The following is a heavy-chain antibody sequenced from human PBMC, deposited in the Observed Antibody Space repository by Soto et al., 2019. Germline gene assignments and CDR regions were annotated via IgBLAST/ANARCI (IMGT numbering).Heavy chain of an antibody. J-gene: IGHJ4*02. CDR2: ISAYNGNT. CDR3: ARSKVGATMERYFDY. CDR1: GYTFTSYG. V-gene: IGHV1-18*01. Sequence: ASVKVSCKASGYTFTSYGISWVRQAPGQGLEWMGWISAYNGNTNYAQKLQGRVTMTTDTSTSTAYMELRSLRSDDTAVYYCARSKVGATMERYFDYWGQGTLVTVSS. D-gene: IGHD1-26*01.